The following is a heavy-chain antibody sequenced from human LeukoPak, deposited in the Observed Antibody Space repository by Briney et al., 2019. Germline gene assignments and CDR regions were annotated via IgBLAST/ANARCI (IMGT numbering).Heavy chain of an antibody. J-gene: IGHJ4*02. Sequence: GGSLRLSCAASKFTFSHYGMHWVRQAPGKGLEWVAVIWNDGSNKYYSDSVKGRFTVSRDNSKNTVYLQMNNLRVDDTDVYYCAKDAQRGFDYSNSLEYWGRGTLVTVSS. D-gene: IGHD4-11*01. CDR3: AKDAQRGFDYSNSLEY. CDR1: KFTFSHYG. V-gene: IGHV3-33*06. CDR2: IWNDGSNK.